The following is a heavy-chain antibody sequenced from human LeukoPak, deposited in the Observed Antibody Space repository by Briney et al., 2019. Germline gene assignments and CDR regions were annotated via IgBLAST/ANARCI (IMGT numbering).Heavy chain of an antibody. J-gene: IGHJ3*02. CDR2: IRSRADNYAT. Sequence: GGSLRLSCAASGLRFSGSAFHWVRQASGKGLEWVGRIRSRADNYATIYAASVKGRFIISRDDSKNTAYLHMNSLQTEDTAVYYCTRLSTSTWDDAFDIWGQGTMVTVSS. CDR1: GLRFSGSA. CDR3: TRLSTSTWDDAFDI. V-gene: IGHV3-73*01. D-gene: IGHD6-13*01.